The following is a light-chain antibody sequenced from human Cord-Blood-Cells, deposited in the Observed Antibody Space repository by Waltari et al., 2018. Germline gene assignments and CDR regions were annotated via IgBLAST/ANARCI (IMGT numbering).Light chain of an antibody. CDR1: QSISSY. V-gene: IGKV1-39*01. Sequence: DIQMTQSPSSLSASVGDRVTITCRASQSISSYLNWYQQKPGKAPKLLIYAASSLQSGVPSRCSSSGSRTDFTLTISSLQPEDFATYYCQQSYSTPFTFGPGTKVDIK. CDR2: AAS. CDR3: QQSYSTPFT. J-gene: IGKJ3*01.